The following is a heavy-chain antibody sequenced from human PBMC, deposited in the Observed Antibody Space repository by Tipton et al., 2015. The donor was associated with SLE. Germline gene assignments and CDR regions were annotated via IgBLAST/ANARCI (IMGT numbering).Heavy chain of an antibody. J-gene: IGHJ4*02. CDR3: ARDAYGDSTVLLDY. Sequence: GSLRLSCAASGFTFSSFAMSWVRQAPGKGLEWVSGVTNSGGTTWYADSVKGRFTIPRDNSKNTLYLQMNNLRPEDTAVYYCARDAYGDSTVLLDYWGQGTLVTVSS. CDR1: GFTFSSFA. V-gene: IGHV3-23*01. D-gene: IGHD4-17*01. CDR2: VTNSGGTT.